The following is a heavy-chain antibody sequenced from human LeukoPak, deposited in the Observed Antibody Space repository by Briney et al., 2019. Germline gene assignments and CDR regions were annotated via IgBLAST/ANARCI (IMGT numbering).Heavy chain of an antibody. CDR1: GGTFSSYA. V-gene: IGHV1-69*06. CDR3: ARRDYYYYGMDV. J-gene: IGHJ6*04. Sequence: SVKVSCKASGGTFSSYAISWVRQAPGQGLEWMGGIIPIFGTANYAQKFQGRVTITADKSTSTAYMELSSLSSEDTAVYYCARRDYYYYGMDVRGKGTTVTVSS. CDR2: IIPIFGTA.